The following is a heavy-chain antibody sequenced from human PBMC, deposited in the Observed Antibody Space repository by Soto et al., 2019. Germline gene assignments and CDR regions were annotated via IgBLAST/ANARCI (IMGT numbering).Heavy chain of an antibody. CDR1: GFTFSSYG. Sequence: QVQLVESGGGVVQPGRSLRLSCAASGFTFSSYGMHWVRQAPGKGLEWVAVIWYDGSNKYYAASVKGLFTISRDNSKNTLYLQMDSLRAEGTGVDYCARDAGADYEFWRGYPGANAFDIWGQGKMVNVSS. CDR2: IWYDGSNK. V-gene: IGHV3-33*01. D-gene: IGHD3-3*01. J-gene: IGHJ3*02. CDR3: ARDAGADYEFWRGYPGANAFDI.